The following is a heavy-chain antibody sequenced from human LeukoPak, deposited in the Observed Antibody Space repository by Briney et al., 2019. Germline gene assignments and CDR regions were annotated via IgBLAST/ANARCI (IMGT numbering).Heavy chain of an antibody. CDR3: ARMPIRYCTNGVCSI. CDR1: GFTFSSYS. V-gene: IGHV3-48*01. CDR2: ISSSSSTI. Sequence: GGSLRLSCAASGFTFSSYSMYWVRQAPGKGLEWVSYISSSSSTIYYAGSVKGRFTISRDNAKNSLYLQMNSLRAEDTAVYYCARMPIRYCTNGVCSIWGQGTLVTVSS. J-gene: IGHJ4*02. D-gene: IGHD2-8*01.